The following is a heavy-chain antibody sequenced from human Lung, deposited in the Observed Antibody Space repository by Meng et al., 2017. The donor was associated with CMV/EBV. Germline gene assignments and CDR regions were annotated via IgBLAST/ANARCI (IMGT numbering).Heavy chain of an antibody. J-gene: IGHJ4*02. D-gene: IGHD3-10*01. CDR3: ARGSPGRRYADY. Sequence: QGEVVRSGAGVTGPGAAVWVSGESFESTLTGYGGRWVRQATGQGLEWMAWLGAHDGDTSHAPRFQGRVTVTADRPTATAYMELRNLRSDDTGVYSCARGSPGRRYADYWGQGTLVTVSS. CDR2: LGAHDGDT. V-gene: IGHV1-18*04. CDR1: ESTLTGYG.